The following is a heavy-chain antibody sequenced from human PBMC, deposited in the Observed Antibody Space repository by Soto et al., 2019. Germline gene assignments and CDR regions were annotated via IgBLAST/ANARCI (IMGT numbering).Heavy chain of an antibody. CDR2: ISRNSGNI. CDR1: GFTFDDYA. D-gene: IGHD6-19*01. Sequence: GGSLRLSCAASGFTFDDYAMHWVRQGPGKGLEWVSGISRNSGNINYADSVEGRFTVSRDNAKNSLYLQMNNLRSEDTAFSYCVECNTVASSYFDHWGQGTLVTVSS. CDR3: VECNTVASSYFDH. J-gene: IGHJ1*01. V-gene: IGHV3-9*01.